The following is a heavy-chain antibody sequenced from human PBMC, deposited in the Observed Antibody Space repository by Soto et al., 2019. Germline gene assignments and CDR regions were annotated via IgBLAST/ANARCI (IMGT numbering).Heavy chain of an antibody. CDR3: AKGRNHYDSSGYYSFPLDV. J-gene: IGHJ6*02. CDR2: ISGYGGST. Sequence: GWSLRLSCTSSVFTFSTYPMSWVRQAPGKGLGWVSAISGYGGSTYYADSVKGRFTVSRDNSKNTLYLQMNSLRAEDTAVYYCAKGRNHYDSSGYYSFPLDVWGQGTTVTVS. CDR1: VFTFSTYP. D-gene: IGHD3-22*01. V-gene: IGHV3-23*01.